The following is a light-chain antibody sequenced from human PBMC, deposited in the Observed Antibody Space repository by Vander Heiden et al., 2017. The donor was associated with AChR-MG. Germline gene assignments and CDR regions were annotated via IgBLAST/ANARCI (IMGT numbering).Light chain of an antibody. CDR2: AAS. V-gene: IGKV3-20*01. CDR3: QQYGRSSIT. J-gene: IGKJ5*01. CDR1: QSISSSN. Sequence: IVLTQSPGTLSLSPGERATLSCRASQSISSSNLAWYQQKPGQAPRLLIYAASSRATGISDRFSGSGSGTEFTLTISRLEPEDFAVYYCQQYGRSSITFGQGTRLEIK.